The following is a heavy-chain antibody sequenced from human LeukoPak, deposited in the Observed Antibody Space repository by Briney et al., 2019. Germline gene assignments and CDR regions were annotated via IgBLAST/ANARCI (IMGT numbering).Heavy chain of an antibody. CDR2: ISGGGGST. CDR3: AKSPPYCSGGSCYSHGYYYYGMDV. D-gene: IGHD2-15*01. CDR1: GFTFSSYA. J-gene: IGHJ6*02. Sequence: GGSPRLSCAASGFTFSSYALSWVRQAPGKGLEWVSAISGGGGSTYYADSVKGRFTISRDNSKNTLYLQMNSLRAEDTAVYYCAKSPPYCSGGSCYSHGYYYYGMDVWGQGTTVTVSS. V-gene: IGHV3-23*01.